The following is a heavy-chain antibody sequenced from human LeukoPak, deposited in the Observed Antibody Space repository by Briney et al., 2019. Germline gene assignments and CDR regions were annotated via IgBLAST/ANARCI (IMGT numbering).Heavy chain of an antibody. J-gene: IGHJ4*02. CDR2: IIPIFGTA. CDR1: GGTFSSYA. Sequence: SVKVSCKASGGTFSSYAISWVRQAPGQGLEWMGGIIPIFGTANYAQKFQGRVTITADESTSTAYMELSSLRSEDTAVYCCARNSVLRYFDWLFFFDYRGQGTLVTVSS. D-gene: IGHD3-9*01. V-gene: IGHV1-69*01. CDR3: ARNSVLRYFDWLFFFDY.